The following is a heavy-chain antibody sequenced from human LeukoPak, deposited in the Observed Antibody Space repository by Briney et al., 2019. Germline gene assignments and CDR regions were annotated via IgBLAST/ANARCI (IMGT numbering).Heavy chain of an antibody. CDR2: ISGSGGST. J-gene: IGHJ4*02. V-gene: IGHV3-23*01. Sequence: GGSLRLSCAASEFTFSSYAMQWVRQAPGKGLEWVSAISGSGGSTYYADSVKGRFTISRDNSKNTLHLQMNSLRAEDTAVYYCAKDPMVRGATYDYWGQGTLVTVSS. CDR1: EFTFSSYA. CDR3: AKDPMVRGATYDY. D-gene: IGHD3-10*01.